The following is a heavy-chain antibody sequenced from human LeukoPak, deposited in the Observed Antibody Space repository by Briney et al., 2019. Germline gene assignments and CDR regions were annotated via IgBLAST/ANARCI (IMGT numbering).Heavy chain of an antibody. Sequence: GGSLRLSCAASGFTLSSYSMKWVRQAPGKGREWVSSISSSSSYIYYADSAKGRFTISRDNAKNSLYLQMNSLRAEDTAVYYCARVLRGSEYYFDYWGQGTLVTVSS. D-gene: IGHD3-16*01. CDR1: GFTLSSYS. V-gene: IGHV3-21*01. CDR3: ARVLRGSEYYFDY. J-gene: IGHJ4*02. CDR2: ISSSSSYI.